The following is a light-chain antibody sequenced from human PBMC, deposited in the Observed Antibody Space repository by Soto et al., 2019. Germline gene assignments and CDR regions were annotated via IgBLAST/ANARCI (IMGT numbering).Light chain of an antibody. CDR3: QQYNNWPWT. J-gene: IGKJ1*01. CDR1: QSISDT. Sequence: IVMTQSPVTLSVSPGGRATLSCMASQSISDTLAWYQQKPGQAPRLLIHGASTRAPGFPARFSGSGSGTDFTLTISSLQSEDFAVYYCQQYNNWPWTFGQGTKVDIK. V-gene: IGKV3-15*01. CDR2: GAS.